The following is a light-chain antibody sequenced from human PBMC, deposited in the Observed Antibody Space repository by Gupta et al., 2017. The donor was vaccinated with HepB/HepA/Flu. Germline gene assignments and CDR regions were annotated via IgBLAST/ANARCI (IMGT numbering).Light chain of an antibody. CDR3: AAWDDSVSGPV. Sequence: NIGTNYVYWYKQLPGTAPHLLIYKTNQRPSWVPDRFSGSKSATSASLAISGLRSEDEVDYYCAAWDDSVSGPVFGGGTKLTV. CDR2: KTN. V-gene: IGLV1-47*01. J-gene: IGLJ3*02. CDR1: NIGTNY.